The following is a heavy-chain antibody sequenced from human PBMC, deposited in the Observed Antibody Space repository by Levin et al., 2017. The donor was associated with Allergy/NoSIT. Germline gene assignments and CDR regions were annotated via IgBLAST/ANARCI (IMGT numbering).Heavy chain of an antibody. V-gene: IGHV3-74*01. CDR3: ARDEVYGSGSCGH. D-gene: IGHD3-10*01. Sequence: PGGSLRLSCAVSGFTFNTYWMHWVRQAPGKGLVWVSRISSGGSETNYADSVKGRFTISRDNAKNTLFLQMNSLRAEDTAVYYCARDEVYGSGSCGHWGQGTLVTVSS. CDR2: ISSGGSET. CDR1: GFTFNTYW. J-gene: IGHJ1*01.